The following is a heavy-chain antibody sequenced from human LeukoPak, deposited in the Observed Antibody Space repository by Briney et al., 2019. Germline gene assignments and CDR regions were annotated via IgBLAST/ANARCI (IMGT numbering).Heavy chain of an antibody. J-gene: IGHJ4*02. CDR2: IIPILGIA. V-gene: IGHV1-69*04. CDR1: GGTFSSYA. Sequence: SVKVSCKASGGTFSSYAISWVRQAPGQGLEWMGRIIPILGIANYAQKFQGRVTITADKSTGTAYMELSSLRSEDMAVYYCASSTHGSGSLFDYWGQGTLVTVSS. CDR3: ASSTHGSGSLFDY. D-gene: IGHD3-10*01.